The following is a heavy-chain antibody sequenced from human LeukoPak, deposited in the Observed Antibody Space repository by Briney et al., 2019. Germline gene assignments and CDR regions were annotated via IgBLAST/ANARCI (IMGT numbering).Heavy chain of an antibody. J-gene: IGHJ4*02. V-gene: IGHV1-69*01. CDR1: GGTFNRNA. D-gene: IGHD3-22*01. CDR3: TRDSYYYDTSGYPVLI. CDR2: IFPIFGTP. Sequence: SVRVSCKASGGTFNRNALSWLRQAPGQGLEWMGGIFPIFGTPNYAQRFQGRVTITADESTSTVSMELSGLRSEDTAVYYCTRDSYYYDTSGYPVLIWGQGTLVTVSS.